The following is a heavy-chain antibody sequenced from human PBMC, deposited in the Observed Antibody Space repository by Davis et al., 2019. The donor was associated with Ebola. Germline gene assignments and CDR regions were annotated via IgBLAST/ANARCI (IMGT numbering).Heavy chain of an antibody. CDR1: GFTFSSYA. V-gene: IGHV3-48*01. J-gene: IGHJ3*02. D-gene: IGHD5-12*01. Sequence: GGSLRLSCAASGFTFSSYAMSWVRQAPGKGLEWVSYISSSSSTIYYADSVKGRFTISRDNAKNSLYLQMNSLRAEDTAVYYCARDVGWLQFDIWGQGTMVTVSS. CDR2: ISSSSSTI. CDR3: ARDVGWLQFDI.